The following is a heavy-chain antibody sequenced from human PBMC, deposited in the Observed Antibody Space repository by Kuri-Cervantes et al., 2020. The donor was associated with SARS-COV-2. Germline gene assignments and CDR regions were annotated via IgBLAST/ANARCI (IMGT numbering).Heavy chain of an antibody. CDR1: GYTFTGYY. D-gene: IGHD6-13*01. CDR3: ARDSSGYTTSWFQF. V-gene: IGHV1-2*02. CDR2: INPNSGDT. J-gene: IGHJ5*01. Sequence: ASVKVSCKASGYTFTGYYMHWVRQAPGQGLEWMGWINPNSGDTNYAQKFQGRVTITRDTSASTAYMELSSLRSEDTAVYFCARDSSGYTTSWFQFWGQGTLVTVSS.